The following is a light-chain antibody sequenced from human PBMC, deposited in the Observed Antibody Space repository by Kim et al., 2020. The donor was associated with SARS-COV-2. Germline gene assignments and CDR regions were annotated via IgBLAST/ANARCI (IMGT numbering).Light chain of an antibody. V-gene: IGKV3-20*01. CDR1: QSGSSSY. CDR2: GAS. J-gene: IGKJ1*01. CDR3: QQYGRSLWT. Sequence: APGERATPSCTASQSGSSSYLAWYQQNAGQAPRLLIYGASSRATGIPDRFSGSASGTDFTLTISRLEPEDFAVYYCQQYGRSLWTFGQGTKVDIK.